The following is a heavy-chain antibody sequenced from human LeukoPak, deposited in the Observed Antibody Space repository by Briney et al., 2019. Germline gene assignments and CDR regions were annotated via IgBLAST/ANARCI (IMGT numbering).Heavy chain of an antibody. CDR1: GFTFTTYT. V-gene: IGHV3-64*01. J-gene: IGHJ4*02. CDR2: VVGNGGTT. CDR3: ARERAFYYFDY. Sequence: GGCLRLSCAASGFTFTTYTIHWVRQAPGKGLEYVSAVVGNGGTTYYANSVKGRFTISRDNSKNTVYLQMGSLRAEDTAVYYCARERAFYYFDYWGQGALVTVSS.